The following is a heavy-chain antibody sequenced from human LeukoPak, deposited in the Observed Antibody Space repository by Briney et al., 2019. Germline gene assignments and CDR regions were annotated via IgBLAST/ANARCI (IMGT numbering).Heavy chain of an antibody. D-gene: IGHD3-22*01. V-gene: IGHV4-38-2*02. CDR1: GYSIGSGYY. Sequence: SETLSLTCTVSGYSIGSGYYWGWIRQPPGKGLEWIGEINHSGSTNYNPSLKSRVTISVDTSKNQFSLKLSSVTAADTAVYYCARVRIYYDSSGSPYFDYWGQGTLVTVSS. CDR2: INHSGST. J-gene: IGHJ4*02. CDR3: ARVRIYYDSSGSPYFDY.